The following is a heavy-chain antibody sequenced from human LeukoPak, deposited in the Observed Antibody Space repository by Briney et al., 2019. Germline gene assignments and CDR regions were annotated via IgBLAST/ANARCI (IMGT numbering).Heavy chain of an antibody. D-gene: IGHD3-16*01. J-gene: IGHJ4*02. CDR3: ARGLGGVDY. Sequence: GGSLRLSCAPSRFTLSKYSMNWVRQAPGKGLEWVSSICSSSSYKYYADSGQGQFTIARDNAKNSLYLQMNSLRAEDTAVYYCARGLGGVDYWGQGTLVTVSS. CDR2: ICSSSSYK. V-gene: IGHV3-21*01. CDR1: RFTLSKYS.